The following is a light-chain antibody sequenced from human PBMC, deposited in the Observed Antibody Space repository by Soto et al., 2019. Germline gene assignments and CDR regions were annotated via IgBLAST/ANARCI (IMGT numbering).Light chain of an antibody. Sequence: EIVMTQSPATLSVSPGERATLSCRASQSVTSNLAWYQQKPGQAPRLLIDGASTRATGIPARFSGSGSGTEFTLPISSLQSEDFAVYYCQQYNNWPWTFGQGTKVEIK. CDR2: GAS. V-gene: IGKV3-15*01. CDR3: QQYNNWPWT. J-gene: IGKJ1*01. CDR1: QSVTSN.